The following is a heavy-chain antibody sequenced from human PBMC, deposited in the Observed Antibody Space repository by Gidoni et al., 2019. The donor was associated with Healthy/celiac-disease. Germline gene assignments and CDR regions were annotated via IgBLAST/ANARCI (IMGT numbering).Heavy chain of an antibody. CDR2: ISYDGSNK. Sequence: QVQLVQSGGGVVQPGRSLRLSCAASGFTFSSYGMPWVRQAPGKGLEWVAVISYDGSNKYYADSVKGRFTISRDNSKNTLYLQMNSLRAEDTAVYYCANGPLYCSGGSCYFPPLDYWGQGTLVTVSS. CDR1: GFTFSSYG. V-gene: IGHV3-30*18. CDR3: ANGPLYCSGGSCYFPPLDY. J-gene: IGHJ4*02. D-gene: IGHD2-15*01.